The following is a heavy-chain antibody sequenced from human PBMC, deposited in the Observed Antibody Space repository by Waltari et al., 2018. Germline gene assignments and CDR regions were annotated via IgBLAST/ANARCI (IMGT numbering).Heavy chain of an antibody. D-gene: IGHD5-12*01. V-gene: IGHV4-39*01. CDR2: LSYSGAT. Sequence: QLQLQESGPGLVKPSETLSLTCSVSGVSITSDSHYWGWIRQPPGQGLEWIATLSYSGATYSSPSLKSRVTISRDTSKNQVSLQLGSVTAADTAVYYCATYIGASLGTAAFDVWGQGTMVTVSS. CDR1: GVSITSDSHY. CDR3: ATYIGASLGTAAFDV. J-gene: IGHJ3*01.